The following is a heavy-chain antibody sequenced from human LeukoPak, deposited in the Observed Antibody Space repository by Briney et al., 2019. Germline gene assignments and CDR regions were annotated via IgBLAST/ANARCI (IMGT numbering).Heavy chain of an antibody. CDR3: TRDEVGASTEFDY. D-gene: IGHD1-26*01. J-gene: IGHJ4*02. CDR2: IKQDGTEK. Sequence: AGGSLRLSCAASGFTFTTYWLGWVRQPPGKGLEWVANIKQDGTEKYYVDSVKGRFTISRDNAKNSLYLQMNSLRAEDTAVYYCTRDEVGASTEFDYWGQGTLVTVSS. V-gene: IGHV3-7*01. CDR1: GFTFTTYW.